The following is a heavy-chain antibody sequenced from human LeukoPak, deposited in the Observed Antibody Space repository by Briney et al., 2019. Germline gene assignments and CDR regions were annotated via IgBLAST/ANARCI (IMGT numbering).Heavy chain of an antibody. CDR1: GYTFTGYY. CDR2: INPNSGGT. Sequence: ASVKVSCKASGYTFTGYYMHWVRQAPGQGLEWMGWINPNSGGTNYAQKFQGRVTMTRDTSISTAYMELSRLRSDDTAVYYCARDLGSGSSSFFYYYYMDVWGKGPTVTVSS. D-gene: IGHD6-13*01. V-gene: IGHV1-2*02. CDR3: ARDLGSGSSSFFYYYYMDV. J-gene: IGHJ6*03.